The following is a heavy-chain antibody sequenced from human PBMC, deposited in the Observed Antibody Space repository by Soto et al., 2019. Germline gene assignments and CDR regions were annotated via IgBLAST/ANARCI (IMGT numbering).Heavy chain of an antibody. CDR1: GGSISSYY. D-gene: IGHD2-8*01. CDR3: ARHITPTLTGVYNWFDP. Sequence: SETLSLTCTVSGGSISSYYWSWIRQPPGKGLEWIGYIYYSGSTNYNPSLKSRVTISVDTSKNQISLKLSSVTAADTAVYYCARHITPTLTGVYNWFDPWGQGTLVTVSS. V-gene: IGHV4-59*08. J-gene: IGHJ5*02. CDR2: IYYSGST.